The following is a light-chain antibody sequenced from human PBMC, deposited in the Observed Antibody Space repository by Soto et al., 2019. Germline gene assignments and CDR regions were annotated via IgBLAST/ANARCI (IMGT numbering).Light chain of an antibody. Sequence: QSALTQPASVSGSPGQSITISCTGTSSDVGDYNYVSWYQQHPGKAPRLIIYEVSNRPSGVSNRFSGSKSGNTASLTISGLQAEDEADYFCCSYTTSSTLVFGTGTKLTVL. CDR2: EVS. CDR3: CSYTTSSTLV. J-gene: IGLJ1*01. V-gene: IGLV2-14*01. CDR1: SSDVGDYNY.